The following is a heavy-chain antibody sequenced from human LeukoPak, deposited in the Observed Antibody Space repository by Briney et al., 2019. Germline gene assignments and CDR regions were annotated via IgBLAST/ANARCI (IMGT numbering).Heavy chain of an antibody. CDR2: ISYDGSNK. CDR1: GFTFRSYG. V-gene: IGHV3-30*18. D-gene: IGHD6-19*01. J-gene: IGHJ4*02. Sequence: PGGSLRLSCAASGFTFRSYGMHWVRQAPGKGLEWVAVISYDGSNKYYADSVKGRFTISRDNSKNTLYLQMNSLRAEDTAVYYCAKEWQWLEHYFDYWGQGTLVTVSS. CDR3: AKEWQWLEHYFDY.